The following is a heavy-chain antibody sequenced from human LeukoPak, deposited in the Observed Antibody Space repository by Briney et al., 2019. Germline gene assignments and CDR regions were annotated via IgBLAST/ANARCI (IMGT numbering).Heavy chain of an antibody. CDR3: ARQGYDILTGLDAFDI. CDR1: GGSISSYY. J-gene: IGHJ3*02. V-gene: IGHV4-59*08. CDR2: IYHSGST. Sequence: SETLSLTCTVSGGSISSYYWSWIRQPPGKGLEWIGYIYHSGSTNYNPSLKSRVTISVDTSKNQFSLKLSSVTAADTAVYYCARQGYDILTGLDAFDIWGQGTMVTVSS. D-gene: IGHD3-9*01.